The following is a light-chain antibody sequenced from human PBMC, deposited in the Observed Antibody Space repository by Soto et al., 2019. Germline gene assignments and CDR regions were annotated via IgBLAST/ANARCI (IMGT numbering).Light chain of an antibody. V-gene: IGLV1-40*01. CDR3: HSYGSSLSGSED. J-gene: IGLJ1*01. CDR1: SSNIGAGND. Sequence: SVLTQPPSVSGAPGQRVTISCNGSSSNIGAGNDVHWYQRLPGAAPKLLIYGNGNRPSGVPDRFSGSKSGTSASLAITGLQADDEADYYCHSYGSSLSGSEDFASGTEETV. CDR2: GNG.